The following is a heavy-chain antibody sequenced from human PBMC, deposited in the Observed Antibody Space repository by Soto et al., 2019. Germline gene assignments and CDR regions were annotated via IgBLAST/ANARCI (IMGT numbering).Heavy chain of an antibody. CDR1: GGSFSGYY. J-gene: IGHJ6*03. V-gene: IGHV4-34*01. CDR2: INHSGST. Sequence: PSETLSLTCAVYGGSFSGYYWSWIRQPPGKGLEWIGEINHSGSTNYNPSLKSRVTISVDTSKNQFSLKLSSVTAADTAVYYCARGYSPGWHYNWNSSGYYYMDVWGKGTPVTVSS. CDR3: ARGYSPGWHYNWNSSGYYYMDV. D-gene: IGHD1-7*01.